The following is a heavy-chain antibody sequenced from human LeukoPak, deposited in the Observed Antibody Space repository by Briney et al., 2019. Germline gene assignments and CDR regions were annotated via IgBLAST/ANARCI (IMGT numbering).Heavy chain of an antibody. Sequence: GGSLRLSCAASGFTFSSYGMHWVRQAPGKGLEWVAFIRYDGSNKYYADSAKGRFTISRDNSKNTLYLQMNSLRAEDTAVYYCARDETTYYYDSSGYYYAAWFDPWGQGTLVTVSS. V-gene: IGHV3-30*02. D-gene: IGHD3-22*01. CDR1: GFTFSSYG. CDR3: ARDETTYYYDSSGYYYAAWFDP. J-gene: IGHJ5*02. CDR2: IRYDGSNK.